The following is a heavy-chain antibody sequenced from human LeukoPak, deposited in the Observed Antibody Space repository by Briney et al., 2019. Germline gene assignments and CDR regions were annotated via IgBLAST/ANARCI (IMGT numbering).Heavy chain of an antibody. CDR1: GYTFTSYY. J-gene: IGHJ4*02. Sequence: ASVKVSCKASGYTFTSYYMHWVRQAPGQGLEWMGIINPSGGSTSYAQKFQGRVTTTRDTSTSTVYMELSSRRSEDTAVYYCARGNVVVVAASYYFDYWGQGTLVTVSS. D-gene: IGHD2-15*01. CDR2: INPSGGST. CDR3: ARGNVVVVAASYYFDY. V-gene: IGHV1-46*01.